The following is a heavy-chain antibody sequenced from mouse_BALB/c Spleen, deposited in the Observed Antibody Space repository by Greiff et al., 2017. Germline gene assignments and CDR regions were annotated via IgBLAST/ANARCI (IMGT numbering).Heavy chain of an antibody. D-gene: IGHD1-2*01. J-gene: IGHJ3*01. Sequence: EVMLVESGGGLVKPGGSLKLSCAASGFTFSSYAMSWVRQTPEKRLEWVATISSGGSYTYYPDSVKGRFTISRDNAKNTLYLQMSSLRSEDTAMYYCARREIHYYGAYWGQGTLVTVSA. CDR1: GFTFSSYA. CDR3: ARREIHYYGAY. CDR2: ISSGGSYT. V-gene: IGHV5-9-1*01.